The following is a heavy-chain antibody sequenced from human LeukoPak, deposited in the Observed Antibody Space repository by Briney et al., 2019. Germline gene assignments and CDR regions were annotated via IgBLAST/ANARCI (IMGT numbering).Heavy chain of an antibody. V-gene: IGHV4-59*08. D-gene: IGHD3-22*01. Sequence: SETLSLTCTVSGGSISSYYWSWIRQPPGKGLEWIGYIYYSGSTNYNPSLKSRVTISVDTSKNQFSLKLSSVTAADTAVYYCARHGQFTVSGYYYGLPFDYWGQGTLVTVSS. CDR3: ARHGQFTVSGYYYGLPFDY. CDR2: IYYSGST. J-gene: IGHJ4*02. CDR1: GGSISSYY.